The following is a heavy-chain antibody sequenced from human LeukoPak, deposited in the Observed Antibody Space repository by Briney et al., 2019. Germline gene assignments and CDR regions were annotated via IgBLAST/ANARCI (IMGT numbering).Heavy chain of an antibody. J-gene: IGHJ4*02. CDR3: ARAPHCGTTSCYEVGY. D-gene: IGHD2-2*01. CDR2: VNRAGST. CDR1: GYSISSGYS. V-gene: IGHV4-38-2*01. Sequence: SETLSLTCAVSGYSISSGYSWGWIRQPPGKGPECIGNVNRAGSTYYNPSLRSRVSILVDTSKNQFSLRLGSVTAADTAVYYCARAPHCGTTSCYEVGYWGQGTLVTVSS.